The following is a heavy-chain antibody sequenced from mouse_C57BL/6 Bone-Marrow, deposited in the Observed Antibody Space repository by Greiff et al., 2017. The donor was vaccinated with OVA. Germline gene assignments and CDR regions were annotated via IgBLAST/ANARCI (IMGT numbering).Heavy chain of an antibody. D-gene: IGHD2-2*01. CDR3: ASSTMATTAYYAMDY. CDR1: GYTFTSYW. Sequence: QVQLQQPGAELVMPGASVKLSCKASGYTFTSYWMHWVKQRPGHGLEWIGEIDPSDGYTNYNQKFKGKSTLTVDKSSSTAYMQLRSLTSAASAVSYYASSTMATTAYYAMDYWGQGPTVTVSS. J-gene: IGHJ4*01. CDR2: IDPSDGYT. V-gene: IGHV1-69*01.